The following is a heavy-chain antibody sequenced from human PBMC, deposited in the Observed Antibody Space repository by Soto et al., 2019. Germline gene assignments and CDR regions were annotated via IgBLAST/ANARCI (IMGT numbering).Heavy chain of an antibody. D-gene: IGHD1-1*01. V-gene: IGHV4-4*07. J-gene: IGHJ5*02. CDR2: IYATGTT. CDR3: VRDGTKTLRDWFDP. CDR1: GASISGYY. Sequence: SETLSLTCTVSGASISGYYWSWIRKSAGKGLEWIGRIYATGTTDYNPSLKSRVMMSVDTSKKQFSLRLRSVTAADTAVYYCVRDGTKTLRDWFDPWGQGISVTVSS.